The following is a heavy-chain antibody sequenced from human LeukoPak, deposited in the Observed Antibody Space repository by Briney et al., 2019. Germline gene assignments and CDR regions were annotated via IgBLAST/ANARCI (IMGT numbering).Heavy chain of an antibody. CDR1: GLPFSSYS. V-gene: IGHV3-21*01. CDR3: ARDLVAAAGIFDY. CDR2: ISSSSSYI. D-gene: IGHD6-13*01. Sequence: GGSLRLSCAASGLPFSSYSMNWVRQAPGKGLEWVSSISSSSSYIYYADSVKGRFTISRDNAKNSLYLQMNSLRAEDTAVYYCARDLVAAAGIFDYWGQGTLVTVSS. J-gene: IGHJ4*02.